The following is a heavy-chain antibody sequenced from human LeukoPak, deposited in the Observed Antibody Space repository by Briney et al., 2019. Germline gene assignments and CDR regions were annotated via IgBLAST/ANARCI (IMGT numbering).Heavy chain of an antibody. J-gene: IGHJ3*02. V-gene: IGHV3-21*01. CDR1: GFTFSSYS. D-gene: IGHD4-23*01. CDR2: ISSSSSYI. CDR3: ARDYGGPRDAFDI. Sequence: SGGSLRLSCAASGFTFSSYSMNWVRQAPGKGPEWVSSISSSSSYIYYADSVKGRFTISRDNAKNSLYLQMNSLRAEDTAVYYCARDYGGPRDAFDIWGQGTMVTVSS.